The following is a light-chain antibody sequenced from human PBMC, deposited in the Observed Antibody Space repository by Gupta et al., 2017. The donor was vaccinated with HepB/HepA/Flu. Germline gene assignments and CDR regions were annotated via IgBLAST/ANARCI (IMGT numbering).Light chain of an antibody. CDR3: CSYAGSSTPWV. V-gene: IGLV2-23*02. J-gene: IGLJ3*02. CDR1: SSDVGGYNL. CDR2: EVS. Sequence: QSALTQPASVSGSPGQSITISCPGTSSDVGGYNLVSWYQQHPGKAPKLMIYEVSKRPSGVSNRFSGSKSGNTASLTISGLQAEDEADYYCCSYAGSSTPWVFGGGTKLTVL.